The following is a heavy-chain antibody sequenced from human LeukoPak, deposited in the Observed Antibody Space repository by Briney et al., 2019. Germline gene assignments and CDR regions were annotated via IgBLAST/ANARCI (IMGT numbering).Heavy chain of an antibody. J-gene: IGHJ4*02. CDR2: IYTSGST. D-gene: IGHD3-22*01. CDR1: GGSISSGSYY. CDR3: AKDPTHYRVWDYYETIGLSY. Sequence: SETLSLTCTVSGGSISSGSYYWSWIRQPAEKGLEWIGRIYTSGSTNYNPSLKSRVTISVDTSKNQFSLKLSSVTAADTAVYYCAKDPTHYRVWDYYETIGLSYWGQGTLVTVSS. V-gene: IGHV4-61*02.